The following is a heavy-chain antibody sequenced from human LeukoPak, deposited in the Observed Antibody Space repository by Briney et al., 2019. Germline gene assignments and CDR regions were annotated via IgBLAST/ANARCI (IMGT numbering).Heavy chain of an antibody. CDR3: ARWSGSSRSRGFGY. Sequence: PSETLSLTCTVSGGSISSYYWSWIRQPPGKGLEWIGYIYYSGSTNYNPSLKSRVTISVDTSKNQFSLKLSSVTAADTAVYYCARWSGSSRSRGFGYWGQGTLVTVSS. J-gene: IGHJ4*02. V-gene: IGHV4-59*01. D-gene: IGHD6-13*01. CDR2: IYYSGST. CDR1: GGSISSYY.